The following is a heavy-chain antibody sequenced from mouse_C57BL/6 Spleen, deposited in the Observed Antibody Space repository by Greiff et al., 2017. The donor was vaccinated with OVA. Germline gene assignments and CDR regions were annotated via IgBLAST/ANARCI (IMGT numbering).Heavy chain of an antibody. CDR1: GYTFTSYW. D-gene: IGHD1-1*01. J-gene: IGHJ2*01. V-gene: IGHV1-52*01. CDR3: ARDYYGSSYFDY. CDR2: IDPSDSDT. Sequence: QVQLKQPGAELVRPGSSVKLSCKASGYTFTSYWMHWVKQRPIQGLEWIGNIDPSDSDTHYNQKFKDKATLTVDKSSSTAYMQLSSLTSEDSAVYYCARDYYGSSYFDYWGQGTTLTVSS.